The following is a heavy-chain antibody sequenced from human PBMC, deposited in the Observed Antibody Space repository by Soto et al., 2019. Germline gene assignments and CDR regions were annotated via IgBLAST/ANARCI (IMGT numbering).Heavy chain of an antibody. CDR2: INWKSDI. CDR3: AISQDRGGRTTFIY. CDR1: GFTFDDNA. D-gene: IGHD3-16*01. V-gene: IGHV3-9*01. Sequence: GGSLRLSCAVSGFTFDDNAMHWVRQAPEKGLEWVSGINWKSDIGYADSVKDRFTISRDNAENSLYLQMNSLRAEDTALYYCAISQDRGGRTTFIYWGQGTQVTVSS. J-gene: IGHJ4*02.